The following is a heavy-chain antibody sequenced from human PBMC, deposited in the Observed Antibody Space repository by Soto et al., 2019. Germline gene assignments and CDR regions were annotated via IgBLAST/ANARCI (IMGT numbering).Heavy chain of an antibody. CDR2: IYYSGST. D-gene: IGHD3-16*01. Sequence: SETLSLTCTVSGGSISSYYWSWIRQPPGKGLEWIGYIYYSGSTNYNPSLKSRVTISVDTSKNQFSLKLSSVTAADTAVYYCARRRMGGEYCYYHYMDVWGKGTTVTVSS. CDR3: ARRRMGGEYCYYHYMDV. J-gene: IGHJ6*03. CDR1: GGSISSYY. V-gene: IGHV4-59*08.